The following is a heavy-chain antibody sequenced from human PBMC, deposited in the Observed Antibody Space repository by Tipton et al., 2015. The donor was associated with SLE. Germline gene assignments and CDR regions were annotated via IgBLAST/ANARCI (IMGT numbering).Heavy chain of an antibody. CDR3: ARSLPSGPGDI. CDR1: GGSISSYY. CDR2: IYYSGST. J-gene: IGHJ3*02. Sequence: LRLSCTVSGGSISSYYWSWIRQPAGKGLEWIGYIYYSGSTNYNPSLKSRVTISVDTSKNQFSLKLSSVTAADTAVYYCARSLPSGPGDIWGQGTMVTVSS. V-gene: IGHV4-59*08.